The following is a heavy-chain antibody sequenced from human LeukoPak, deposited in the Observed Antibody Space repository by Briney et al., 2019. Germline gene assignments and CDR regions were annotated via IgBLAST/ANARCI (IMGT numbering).Heavy chain of an antibody. CDR2: INIGGTNT. CDR3: ATDGAGFDT. CDR1: GFTFNDYY. J-gene: IGHJ5*02. Sequence: PGGSLRPSCAASGFTFNDYYMSWIRQAPGKGLEWLSYINIGGTNTHYADSVKGRFTISRDNAKKSLCLEMNNLRAEDTAVYHCATDGAGFDTWGQGVLVTVSS. V-gene: IGHV3-11*01.